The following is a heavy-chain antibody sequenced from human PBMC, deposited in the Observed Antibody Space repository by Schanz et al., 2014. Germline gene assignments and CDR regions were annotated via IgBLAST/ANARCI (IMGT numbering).Heavy chain of an antibody. CDR3: TKGMDSYVSGSDR. D-gene: IGHD3-10*01. J-gene: IGHJ5*02. CDR2: IKQDESER. V-gene: IGHV3-7*03. CDR1: GFTFSTYW. Sequence: DVQLLESGGGLVQPGGSLRLSCAASGFTFSTYWMSWVRQAPGKGLEWVANIKQDESERSYVDSVKGRFTISRDNAKNSLYLQMNSLRAEETALYYCTKGMDSYVSGSDRRGQGTLVTVSS.